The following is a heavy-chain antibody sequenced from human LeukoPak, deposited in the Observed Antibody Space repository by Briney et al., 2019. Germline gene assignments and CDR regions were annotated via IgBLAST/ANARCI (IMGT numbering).Heavy chain of an antibody. CDR1: GGSISSGDYY. D-gene: IGHD3-10*01. J-gene: IGHJ4*02. V-gene: IGHV4-30-4*01. CDR2: IYYSGST. CDR3: AREWFGECFDY. Sequence: SETLSLTCAVSGGSISSGDYYWSWIRQPPGQGLEWIGYIYYSGSTYYNPSLKSRVTMSVDTSKNQFSLKLSSVTAADTAVYYCAREWFGECFDYWGQGTLVTVSS.